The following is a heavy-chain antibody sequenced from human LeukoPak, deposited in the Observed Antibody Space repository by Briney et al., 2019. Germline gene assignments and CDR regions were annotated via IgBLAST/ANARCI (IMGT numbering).Heavy chain of an antibody. CDR1: GGSISRYY. CDR3: ARKTVTNWFDP. J-gene: IGHJ5*02. V-gene: IGHV4-59*12. D-gene: IGHD4-17*01. CDR2: LYYSGST. Sequence: SETLSLTCTVSGGSISRYYWSWIRQPPGKGLEWIGYLYYSGSTNYNPSLKSRVTIAVDTSKNQFSLKLNSVTAADTAMYYCARKTVTNWFDPWGQGTLVTVSS.